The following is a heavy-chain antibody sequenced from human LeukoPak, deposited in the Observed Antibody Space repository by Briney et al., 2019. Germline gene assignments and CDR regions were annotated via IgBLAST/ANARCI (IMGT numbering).Heavy chain of an antibody. V-gene: IGHV3-23*01. CDR2: ISGSGGST. Sequence: GGSLRLSCAASGSTFSSYAMSWVRPAPGKGLEWVSAISGSGGSTYYADSVKGRFTISRDNSKNTLYLQMNSLRAEDTAVYYCAKDSPWLEESRWFDYWGQGTLVTVSS. CDR3: AKDSPWLEESRWFDY. J-gene: IGHJ4*02. CDR1: GSTFSSYA. D-gene: IGHD6-19*01.